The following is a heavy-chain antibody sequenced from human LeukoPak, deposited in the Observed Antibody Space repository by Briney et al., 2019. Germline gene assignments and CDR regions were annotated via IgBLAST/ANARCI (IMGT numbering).Heavy chain of an antibody. CDR1: GFTFSSYA. CDR3: ALWFGELLYPPWSTFDY. V-gene: IGHV3-23*01. D-gene: IGHD3-10*01. Sequence: GGSLRLSCVASGFTFSSYAMSWVRQAPGKGLEWVSMIRNSGGTTDYADSVKGRFTISRDTSRNTVYLQMNSLRAEDTAVYYCALWFGELLYPPWSTFDYWGQGTLVTVS. CDR2: IRNSGGTT. J-gene: IGHJ4*02.